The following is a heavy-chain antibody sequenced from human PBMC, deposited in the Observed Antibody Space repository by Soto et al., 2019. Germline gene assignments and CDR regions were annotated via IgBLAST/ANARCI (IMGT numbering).Heavy chain of an antibody. CDR1: GCSINRED. CDR2: IYYSGST. CDR3: ARHSPDGYNHLDD. J-gene: IGHJ4*02. D-gene: IGHD5-12*01. Sequence: SETLSLTRTVSGCSINREDWSWIRQPPGKGLEWIGYIYYSGSTNYNPSLKSRVTISVDTSKNQFSLKLSSVTAADTAVYYCARHSPDGYNHLDDWGQGTLVTVSS. V-gene: IGHV4-59*08.